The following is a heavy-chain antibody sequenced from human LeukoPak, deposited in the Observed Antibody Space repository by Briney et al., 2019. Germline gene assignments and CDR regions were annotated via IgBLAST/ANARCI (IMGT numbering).Heavy chain of an antibody. CDR1: GFTFSSYG. Sequence: GGSLRLSCAASGFTFSSYGMHWVRQAPGKGLEWVAVISYDGSNKYYADSVKGRFTISRDNSKNTLYLQMNSLRAEDTAVYYCAKHGWMVRGVIIDYYYYGMDVWGQGTTVTVSS. J-gene: IGHJ6*02. D-gene: IGHD3-10*01. V-gene: IGHV3-30*18. CDR3: AKHGWMVRGVIIDYYYYGMDV. CDR2: ISYDGSNK.